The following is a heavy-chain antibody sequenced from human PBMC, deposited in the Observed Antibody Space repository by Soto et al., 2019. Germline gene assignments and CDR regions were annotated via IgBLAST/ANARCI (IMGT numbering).Heavy chain of an antibody. V-gene: IGHV4-34*01. CDR1: GGSFSGYY. J-gene: IGHJ2*01. Sequence: QVQLQQWGAGLLKPSETLSLTCAVYGGSFSGYYWSWIRQPPGKGLEWIGEINHSGSTNYNPSLKSRVTISVDTSKNQFSLKLGSVTAADTAVYYCARKTYCSGGSCYWYFDLWGRGTLVTVSS. CDR3: ARKTYCSGGSCYWYFDL. CDR2: INHSGST. D-gene: IGHD2-15*01.